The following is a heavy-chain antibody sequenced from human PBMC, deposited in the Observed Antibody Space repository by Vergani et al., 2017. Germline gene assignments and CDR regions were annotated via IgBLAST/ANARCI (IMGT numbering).Heavy chain of an antibody. CDR3: AKDILRVPAARDWFDP. D-gene: IGHD2-2*01. CDR2: FDPEDGET. Sequence: QVQLVPSGAEVKKPGASVKVSCKVSGYTLTELSMHWVRQAPGKGLEWMGGFDPEDGETIYAQKFQGRVTMTEDTSTDTAYMELSSLRSEDTAVYYCAKDILRVPAARDWFDPWGQGTLVTVSS. J-gene: IGHJ5*02. V-gene: IGHV1-24*01. CDR1: GYTLTELS.